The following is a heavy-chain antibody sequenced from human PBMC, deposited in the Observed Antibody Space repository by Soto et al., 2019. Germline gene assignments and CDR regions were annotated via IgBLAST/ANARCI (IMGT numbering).Heavy chain of an antibody. Sequence: ASVKVSCKASAYTFTHYSMHWVRQAPGQRLEWMGSINAGNGNTKYSQKFQGRVTMTSDTSASTAYMELSSLRSEDTAVYYCAXRGSREDTDMGNDAFDIWGQGTMVTVSS. D-gene: IGHD5-18*01. CDR2: INAGNGNT. J-gene: IGHJ3*02. V-gene: IGHV1-3*01. CDR3: AXRGSREDTDMGNDAFDI. CDR1: AYTFTHYS.